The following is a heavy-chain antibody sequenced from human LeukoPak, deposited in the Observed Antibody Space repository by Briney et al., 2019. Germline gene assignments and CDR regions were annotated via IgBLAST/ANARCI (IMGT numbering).Heavy chain of an antibody. CDR1: GFTFSNYA. CDR3: AKDLAYYYDSSGYYYSYYFDY. Sequence: GGSLRLSCAASGFTFSNYAMSWVRQAPGKGLEWVSAISGSGGSTYYADSVKGRFTISRDTSKNTLYLHMNSLRAEDTAVYYCAKDLAYYYDSSGYYYSYYFDYWGQGTLVTVSS. V-gene: IGHV3-23*01. D-gene: IGHD3-22*01. CDR2: ISGSGGST. J-gene: IGHJ4*02.